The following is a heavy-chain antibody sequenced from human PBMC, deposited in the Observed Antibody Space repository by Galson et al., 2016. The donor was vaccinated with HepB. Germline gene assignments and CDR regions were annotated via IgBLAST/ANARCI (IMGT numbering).Heavy chain of an antibody. J-gene: IGHJ4*02. V-gene: IGHV3-49*03. CDR3: SRVVGLDYDFWGGYPVFVY. CDR1: GFTFSNYA. CDR2: IRSNSYGGTT. Sequence: SLRLSCAASGFTFSNYAMSWFRQAPGKGLEWVGFIRSNSYGGTTEYAASARGTFTISRDDSKNIAVLHLNSLKTEDTAVYYCSRVVGLDYDFWGGYPVFVYGGQGALVTVTS. D-gene: IGHD3-3*01.